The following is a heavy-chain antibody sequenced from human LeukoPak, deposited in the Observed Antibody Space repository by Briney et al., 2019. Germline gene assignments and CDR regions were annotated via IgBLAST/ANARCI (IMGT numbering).Heavy chain of an antibody. Sequence: GGSLRLSCAASGFTFDDYAMHWVRQAPGKGLEWVSGLSWNSGSIGYADSVKGRFTISRDNAKNSLYLQMNSLRAEDTALYYCAKGGVVPAALFDPWGQGTLVTVSS. V-gene: IGHV3-9*01. J-gene: IGHJ5*02. CDR1: GFTFDDYA. CDR2: LSWNSGSI. D-gene: IGHD2-2*01. CDR3: AKGGVVPAALFDP.